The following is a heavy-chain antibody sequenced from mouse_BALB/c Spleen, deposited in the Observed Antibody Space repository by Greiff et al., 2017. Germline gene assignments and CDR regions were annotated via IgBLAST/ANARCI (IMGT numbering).Heavy chain of an antibody. Sequence: VQLQQSGAELVRPGVSVKISCKGSGYTFTDYAMHWVKQSHAKSLEWIGVISTYYGDASYNQKFKGKATMTVDKSSSTAYMELARLTSEDSAIYYCARGGGNYDGDYAMDYWGQGTSVTVSS. J-gene: IGHJ4*01. CDR2: ISTYYGDA. V-gene: IGHV1S137*01. D-gene: IGHD2-1*01. CDR1: GYTFTDYA. CDR3: ARGGGNYDGDYAMDY.